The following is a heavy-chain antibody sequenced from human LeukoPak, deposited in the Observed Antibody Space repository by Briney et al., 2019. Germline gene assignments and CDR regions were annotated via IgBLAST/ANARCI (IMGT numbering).Heavy chain of an antibody. CDR3: ARGLYCSSTSCYAGGY. CDR2: ISAYNGNT. Sequence: ASVKVSCKASGYTFTSYGISWVRQAPGQGLEWMGWISAYNGNTNYAQKLQGRVTMTTDTSTSIAYMELRSLRSDDTAVYYCARGLYCSSTSCYAGGYWGQGTLVTVSS. V-gene: IGHV1-18*01. CDR1: GYTFTSYG. J-gene: IGHJ4*02. D-gene: IGHD2-2*01.